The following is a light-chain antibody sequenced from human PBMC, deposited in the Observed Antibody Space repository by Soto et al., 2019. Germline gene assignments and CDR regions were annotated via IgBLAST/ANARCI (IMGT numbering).Light chain of an antibody. CDR1: QGISSY. CDR2: AAS. V-gene: IGKV1-8*01. J-gene: IGKJ4*01. CDR3: QQSYSTPLA. Sequence: AIRMTQSPSSFSASTGDRVTISCRASQGISSYLAWYQQKPGKAPKLLIYAASTLQSWVPSRFSGSGSGTDFTLTISCLQSEDFATYYCQQSYSTPLAFGGGTKVEIK.